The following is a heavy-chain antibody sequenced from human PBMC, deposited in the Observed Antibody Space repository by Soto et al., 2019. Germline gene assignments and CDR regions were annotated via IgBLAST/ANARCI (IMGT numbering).Heavy chain of an antibody. D-gene: IGHD1-1*01. J-gene: IGHJ6*02. CDR2: INSDGSST. Sequence: GGSLRLSCAASGFTFSSYWMHWVRQAPGKGLVWVSRINSDGSSTSYADSVKGRFTISRDTAKNTLYLQMNSLRAEDTAVYYCASVISEYDETIDYNYYGMDVWGQGTTVTVSS. CDR3: ASVISEYDETIDYNYYGMDV. V-gene: IGHV3-74*01. CDR1: GFTFSSYW.